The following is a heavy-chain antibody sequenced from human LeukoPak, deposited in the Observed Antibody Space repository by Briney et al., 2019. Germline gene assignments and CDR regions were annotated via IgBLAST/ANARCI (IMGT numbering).Heavy chain of an antibody. CDR1: GGSVSSYY. D-gene: IGHD1-14*01. CDR2: IHNSWKT. J-gene: IGHJ4*02. V-gene: IGHV4-59*08. Sequence: SETLSLTCSVSGGSVSSYYWSWIRQSPGKGLECIGYIHNSWKTNYNPSLKSRVTGFVDTSKNQVSLRLSSVTAADTAVYYCARHGTISSESDFDYWGQGALVTVPS. CDR3: ARHGTISSESDFDY.